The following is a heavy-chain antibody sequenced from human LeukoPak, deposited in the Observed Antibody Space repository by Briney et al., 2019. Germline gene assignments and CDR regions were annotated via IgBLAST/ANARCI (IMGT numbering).Heavy chain of an antibody. CDR3: AREGTNSGDY. V-gene: IGHV1-18*01. D-gene: IGHD4-23*01. J-gene: IGHJ4*02. Sequence: ASVKVSCKVSGYTLTELSMHWVRQAPGQGLEWMGWISAYNGNTNYAQKLQGRVAMTTDTSTSTAYMELRSLRSDDTAVYYCAREGTNSGDYWGQGTLVTVSS. CDR1: GYTLTELS. CDR2: ISAYNGNT.